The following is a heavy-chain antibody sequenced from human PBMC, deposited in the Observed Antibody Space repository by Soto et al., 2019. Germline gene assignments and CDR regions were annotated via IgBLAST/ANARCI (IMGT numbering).Heavy chain of an antibody. Sequence: QVHLVQSGAEVKKPGASVKVSCKGSGYAFTTYGITWVRQAPGQGLEWMGWISAHNGNTNYAQKLEGRVTVTRDTSTSTAYMELRSLSSDDTAVYYCARGRYGDYWGQGALVTVSS. D-gene: IGHD1-1*01. V-gene: IGHV1-18*01. J-gene: IGHJ4*02. CDR3: ARGRYGDY. CDR2: ISAHNGNT. CDR1: GYAFTTYG.